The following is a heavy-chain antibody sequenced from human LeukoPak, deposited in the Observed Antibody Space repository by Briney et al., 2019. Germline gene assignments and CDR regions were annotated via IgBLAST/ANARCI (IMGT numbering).Heavy chain of an antibody. CDR2: IIPIFGTA. CDR1: GGSFSSYA. J-gene: IGHJ4*02. V-gene: IGHV1-69*01. Sequence: GASVKVSCKASGGSFSSYAISWVRQAPGQGLEWMGGIIPIFGTANYAQNFRGRVTITADESTSTAYMELSILRSEDTAVYYCARESTNYYDSTGYYYGPVYWGQGTLVTVSS. CDR3: ARESTNYYDSTGYYYGPVY. D-gene: IGHD3-22*01.